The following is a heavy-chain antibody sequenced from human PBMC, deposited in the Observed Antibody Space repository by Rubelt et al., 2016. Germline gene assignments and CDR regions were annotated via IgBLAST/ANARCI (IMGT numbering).Heavy chain of an antibody. Sequence: QLQLQESGPGLVKPSETLSLTCTVSGGSISSSSYYWGWIRQPPGKGLEWIGSIYYSGSTYYNPSLKSRVTISVDTSKKQFSLKLSSVTAADTAVYYCARVSGSGTIDYWGQGTLVTVSS. V-gene: IGHV4-39*07. CDR3: ARVSGSGTIDY. CDR1: GGSISSSSYY. J-gene: IGHJ4*02. D-gene: IGHD1-1*01. CDR2: IYYSGST.